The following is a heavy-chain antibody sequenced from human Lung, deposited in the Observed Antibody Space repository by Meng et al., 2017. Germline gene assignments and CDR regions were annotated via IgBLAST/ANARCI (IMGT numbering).Heavy chain of an antibody. J-gene: IGHJ4*02. CDR2: IDHSGST. V-gene: IGHV4-34*01. Sequence: QLKLLSLGAGVFKPTGNVSPTCDSYGGSITGSYWSWIRQSPGKGLEWIGKIDHSGSTHYNPSLESRVTISVDTPKNQFALWLTSMTVADTAVYYCARERHSTIIRGVIDFWGQGALVTVSS. D-gene: IGHD3-10*01. CDR3: ARERHSTIIRGVIDF. CDR1: GGSITGSY.